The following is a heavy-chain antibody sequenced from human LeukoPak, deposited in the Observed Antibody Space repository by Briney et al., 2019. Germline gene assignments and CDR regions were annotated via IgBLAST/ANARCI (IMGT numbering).Heavy chain of an antibody. CDR2: IYYSGST. Sequence: SETLSLTCTVSGGSISSYYWSWIRQPPGKGLEWIGYIYYSGSTNYNPSLKSRVTISVDTSKNQFSLKLSSVTAADTAVYYCARDHRGYYYYGMDVWGQGTTVTVSS. J-gene: IGHJ6*02. V-gene: IGHV4-59*01. CDR1: GGSISSYY. CDR3: ARDHRGYYYYGMDV.